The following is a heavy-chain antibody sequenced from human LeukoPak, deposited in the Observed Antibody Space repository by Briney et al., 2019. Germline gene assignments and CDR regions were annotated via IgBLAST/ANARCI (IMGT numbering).Heavy chain of an antibody. Sequence: GGSLRLSCAASGFTFSSYSMNWVRQAPGKGLEWVSYISSSSSTIYYADSVKGRFTISRDNAKNSLYLQMNSLRAEDTAVYYCARDHFIGGRFVDYWGQGTLVTVSS. CDR3: ARDHFIGGRFVDY. V-gene: IGHV3-48*04. CDR2: ISSSSSTI. D-gene: IGHD3-16*01. CDR1: GFTFSSYS. J-gene: IGHJ4*02.